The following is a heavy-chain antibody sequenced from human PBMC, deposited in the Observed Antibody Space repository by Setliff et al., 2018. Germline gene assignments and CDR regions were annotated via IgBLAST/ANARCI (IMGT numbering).Heavy chain of an antibody. J-gene: IGHJ6*03. D-gene: IGHD2-2*01. Sequence: GGSLRLSCATSGFTFSSYGMHWVRQAPGKGLEWVAFIRYDGNNKYYADSVKGRFTISRDNSKNTLYLQMNSLRAEDTAVYYCARTYCSDTSCYDYYYYMDVWGKGTTVTVSS. CDR3: ARTYCSDTSCYDYYYYMDV. V-gene: IGHV3-30*02. CDR1: GFTFSSYG. CDR2: IRYDGNNK.